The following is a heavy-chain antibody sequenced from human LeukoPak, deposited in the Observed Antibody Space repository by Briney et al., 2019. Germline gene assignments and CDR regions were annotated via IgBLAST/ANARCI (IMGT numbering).Heavy chain of an antibody. CDR2: INWNGGST. CDR3: ARDTHYYGSGSPAFDI. Sequence: GGSLRLSCAASGFSFDDYGMSWVRQAPGKGLEWVSGINWNGGSTGYADSVKGRFTISRDNDNKSLHLQMNSLRVEDTAVYYCARDTHYYGSGSPAFDIWGQGTMATVSS. D-gene: IGHD3-10*01. CDR1: GFSFDDYG. J-gene: IGHJ3*02. V-gene: IGHV3-20*04.